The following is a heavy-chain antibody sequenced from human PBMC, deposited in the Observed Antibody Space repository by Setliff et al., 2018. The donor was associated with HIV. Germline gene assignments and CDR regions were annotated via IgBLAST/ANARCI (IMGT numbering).Heavy chain of an antibody. V-gene: IGHV3-23*01. CDR2: ISGNGETT. J-gene: IGHJ5*02. D-gene: IGHD3-10*01. Sequence: GGFLRLSCATSGFTFTSYAMSWVRQAPGKGLEWVSCISGNGETTYYADSVKGRLTMSKDSSGNSVYLEMNSLRAEDTAVYYCASSGSGSYINWFGPWGQGTLVTVSS. CDR1: GFTFTSYA. CDR3: ASSGSGSYINWFGP.